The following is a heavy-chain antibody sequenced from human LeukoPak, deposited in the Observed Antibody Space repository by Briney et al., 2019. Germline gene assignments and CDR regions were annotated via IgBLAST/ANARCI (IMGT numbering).Heavy chain of an antibody. CDR1: GFTVSSIH. CDR2: TYTGGNS. V-gene: IGHV3-53*01. Sequence: GGSLRLSCAASGFTVSSIHMVWVRQAPGKGLEWVSVTYTGGNSYYADSVKGRFIISRDISKNTLYLQMNSLRAEDTAVYYCAKSLDYYDSSGPGDAFDIWGQGTMVTVSS. D-gene: IGHD3-22*01. CDR3: AKSLDYYDSSGPGDAFDI. J-gene: IGHJ3*02.